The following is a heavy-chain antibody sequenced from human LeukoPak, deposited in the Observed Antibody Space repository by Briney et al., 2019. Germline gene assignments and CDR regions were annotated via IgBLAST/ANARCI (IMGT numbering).Heavy chain of an antibody. CDR2: ISTYNGNT. CDR1: GYTFTNYG. Sequence: ASVKVSCKASGYTFTNYGISWVRQAPGQGREWMGWISTYNGNTNYVQKLQGRVTMTTDTSTSTDYMELRSLRSDDTAVYYCARDIKRSRARWENLGFDPWGQGTLVTVSS. CDR3: ARDIKRSRARWENLGFDP. D-gene: IGHD1-26*01. J-gene: IGHJ5*02. V-gene: IGHV1-18*01.